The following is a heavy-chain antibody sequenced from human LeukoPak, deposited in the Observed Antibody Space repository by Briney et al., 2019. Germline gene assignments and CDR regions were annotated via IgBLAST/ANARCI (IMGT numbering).Heavy chain of an antibody. V-gene: IGHV3-7*05. CDR1: GFTFSSYW. CDR3: ARGYSYPYFDY. Sequence: GGSLRLSCAASGFTFSSYWMSWVRQAPGKGLEWVASIKQDGSEKYYVDSVKGRFTISRDNAKNSLYLQMNSLRAEDTAVYYCARGYSYPYFDYWGQGTLVTVSS. D-gene: IGHD5-18*01. J-gene: IGHJ4*02. CDR2: IKQDGSEK.